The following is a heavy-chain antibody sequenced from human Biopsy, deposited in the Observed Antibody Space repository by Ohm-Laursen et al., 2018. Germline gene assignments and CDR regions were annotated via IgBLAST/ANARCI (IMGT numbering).Heavy chain of an antibody. J-gene: IGHJ2*01. Sequence: GASVKVSCKASGGTFTNHAVGWVRQAPGQGLEWVGSSIPLFNTANYADKFQGRVTLTADKSTTTAYMELSSLRSEDTAIYYCARFPLGAYDDSGSYRAVEHWYFDLWGRGTLVTVPS. CDR3: ARFPLGAYDDSGSYRAVEHWYFDL. V-gene: IGHV1-69*06. D-gene: IGHD3-22*01. CDR1: GGTFTNHA. CDR2: SIPLFNTA.